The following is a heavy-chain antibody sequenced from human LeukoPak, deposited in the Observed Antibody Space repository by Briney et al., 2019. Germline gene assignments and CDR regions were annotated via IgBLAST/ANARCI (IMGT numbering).Heavy chain of an antibody. CDR3: ASTERCSTTCPLDY. V-gene: IGHV4-59*01. D-gene: IGHD2-2*01. CDR1: GDSISHYY. J-gene: IGHJ4*02. Sequence: SETLSLTCTVSGDSISHYYWSWIRQPPGKGLEWIGYIFYSGSTNYNPSLKSRVIISVDTSRNQFSLKLNSLTAADTAVYYCASTERCSTTCPLDYWGQGTLVTVSS. CDR2: IFYSGST.